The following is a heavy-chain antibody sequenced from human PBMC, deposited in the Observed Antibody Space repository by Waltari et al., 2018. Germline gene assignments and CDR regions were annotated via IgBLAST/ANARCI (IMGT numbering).Heavy chain of an antibody. Sequence: EVQLVESGRGLVQPGGSLGLSCVTSGFTFSSYWMHWVRQVPGKGLVWVARINSDGSTTSYADSVKGRFTISRDNAKNTLYLQMNSLRADDTSVYYCARAQLTMARNLDLWGRGTLVTVSS. CDR2: INSDGSTT. CDR3: ARAQLTMARNLDL. D-gene: IGHD3-10*01. V-gene: IGHV3-74*01. CDR1: GFTFSSYW. J-gene: IGHJ2*01.